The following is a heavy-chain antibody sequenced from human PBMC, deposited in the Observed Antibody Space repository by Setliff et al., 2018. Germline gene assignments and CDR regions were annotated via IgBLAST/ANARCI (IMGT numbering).Heavy chain of an antibody. CDR3: ARGRLLYVGDSHYFDN. D-gene: IGHD4-17*01. CDR1: DDSISSRHYY. V-gene: IGHV4-61*09. Sequence: KPSETLSLTCTVSDDSISSRHYYWSWIRQPAGKGLEWLGQIYTSWSTNYNPSLKGRATLSIDASKKQFSLQLTSVTAADTAVYYCARGRLLYVGDSHYFDNWGQGTLVTVSS. CDR2: IYTSWST. J-gene: IGHJ4*02.